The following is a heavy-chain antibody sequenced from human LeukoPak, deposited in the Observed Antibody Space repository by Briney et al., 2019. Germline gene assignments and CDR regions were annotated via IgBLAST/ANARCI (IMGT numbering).Heavy chain of an antibody. Sequence: SETLSLTCTVSGGSISSSRYYWGWISQPPGKGLELIGTIYYSGSTYYNPSLKSRVTISEDTSKNQFSLELSSLTAANTAVFYCATPVQYCGGDCYPFDYWGQGTLVTVSS. CDR3: ATPVQYCGGDCYPFDY. V-gene: IGHV4-39*01. CDR2: IYYSGST. J-gene: IGHJ4*02. D-gene: IGHD2-21*02. CDR1: GGSISSSRYY.